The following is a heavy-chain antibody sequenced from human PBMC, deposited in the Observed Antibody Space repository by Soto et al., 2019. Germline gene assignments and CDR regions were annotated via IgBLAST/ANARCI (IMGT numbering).Heavy chain of an antibody. Sequence: ASVKVSCKASGYTFTSYDINWVRQATGQGLEWMGWMNPNSGNTGYAQKFQGRVTMTRNTSISTAYMELSSLRSEDTAVYYCARVRALSRRASYYYYMDVWGKGTTVTVSS. J-gene: IGHJ6*03. CDR3: ARVRALSRRASYYYYMDV. CDR2: MNPNSGNT. CDR1: GYTFTSYD. V-gene: IGHV1-8*01.